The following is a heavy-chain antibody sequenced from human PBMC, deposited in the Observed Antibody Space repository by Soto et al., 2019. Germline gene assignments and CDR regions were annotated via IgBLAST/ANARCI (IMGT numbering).Heavy chain of an antibody. CDR2: IYPGDSDT. Sequence: GGSLKISCKGSGYSFTGYWIGWVRQMPGKGLEWMGIIYPGDSDTRYSPSFQGQVTISADKSISTAYLQWSSLKASDTAMYYCARRGARISSGWYRDWFDPWGQGTLVTVAS. CDR3: ARRGARISSGWYRDWFDP. CDR1: GYSFTGYW. J-gene: IGHJ5*02. D-gene: IGHD6-19*01. V-gene: IGHV5-51*01.